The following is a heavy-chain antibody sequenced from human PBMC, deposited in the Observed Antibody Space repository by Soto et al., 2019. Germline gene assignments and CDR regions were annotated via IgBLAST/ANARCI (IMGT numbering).Heavy chain of an antibody. CDR2: IYPGDSDT. CDR1: GYSFTSHW. V-gene: IGHV5-51*01. Sequence: GASLKIPCNGSGYSFTSHWIGWVRQMAGKGLELMGIIYPGDSDTRYSPSFHGQVTISADKSISTAYLQSTSLKGSDTAMYYCARGTPLSLNYGMDVWGQGTTVTXSS. J-gene: IGHJ6*02. CDR3: ARGTPLSLNYGMDV.